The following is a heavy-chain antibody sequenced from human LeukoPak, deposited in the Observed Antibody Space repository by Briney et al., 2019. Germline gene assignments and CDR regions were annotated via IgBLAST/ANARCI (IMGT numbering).Heavy chain of an antibody. D-gene: IGHD2-15*01. CDR1: GGSISSSSYY. V-gene: IGHV4-39*01. CDR2: IYYSGST. J-gene: IGHJ6*04. Sequence: SETLSLTCTVSGGSISSSSYYWGWIRQPPGKGLEWIGSIYYSGSTYYNPSLKSRVTISVDTSKNQFSLKPSTVTAADTAVYYCARLTVVVVAATVWGRGTTVTVSS. CDR3: ARLTVVVVAATV.